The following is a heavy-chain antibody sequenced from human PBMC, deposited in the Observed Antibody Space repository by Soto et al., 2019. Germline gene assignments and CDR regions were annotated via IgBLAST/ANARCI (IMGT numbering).Heavy chain of an antibody. D-gene: IGHD6-19*01. Sequence: QVQLVESGGGVVQPGRSLRLSCAASGFTFSSYAMHWVRQAPGKGLEWVAVISYDGSNKYYADSVKGRFTISRDNSKNTLYLQMNSLRAEDTAVYYCARGGYSSGWYHLALDAFDIWGQGTMVTVSS. V-gene: IGHV3-30-3*01. CDR2: ISYDGSNK. CDR1: GFTFSSYA. CDR3: ARGGYSSGWYHLALDAFDI. J-gene: IGHJ3*02.